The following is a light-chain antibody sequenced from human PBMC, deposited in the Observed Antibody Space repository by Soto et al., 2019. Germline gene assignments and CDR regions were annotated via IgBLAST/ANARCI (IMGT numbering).Light chain of an antibody. V-gene: IGKV3-20*01. Sequence: EIVLTQSPGTLSLSPGERATLSCRASQSVTINYLAWYQQKPGRAPRLLVYGASTRATGIPDRFSGSGSGTDFTLTISRLEPEDFAVYYCQQYGSSPFTFGPGTKVDIK. CDR2: GAS. J-gene: IGKJ3*01. CDR3: QQYGSSPFT. CDR1: QSVTINY.